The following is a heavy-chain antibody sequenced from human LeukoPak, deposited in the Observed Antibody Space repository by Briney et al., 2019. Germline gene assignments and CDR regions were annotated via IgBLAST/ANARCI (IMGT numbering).Heavy chain of an antibody. Sequence: GGSLRLSCAASGFTFSSYAMSWVRQAPGKGLEWVSAISGSGGSTYYADSVKGRFTISRDNSKNTLYLQMNSLRAEDTAAYYCATRGMGIWEFYFDYWGQGTLVTVSS. D-gene: IGHD3-10*01. CDR3: ATRGMGIWEFYFDY. CDR1: GFTFSSYA. J-gene: IGHJ4*02. V-gene: IGHV3-23*01. CDR2: ISGSGGST.